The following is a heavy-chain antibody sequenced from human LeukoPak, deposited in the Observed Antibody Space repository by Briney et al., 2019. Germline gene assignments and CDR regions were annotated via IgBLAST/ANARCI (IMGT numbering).Heavy chain of an antibody. CDR3: AGSAYYSHSSGYVY. CDR2: VHYSGST. CDR1: GGSVSSSSYY. J-gene: IGHJ4*02. V-gene: IGHV4-39*01. Sequence: SETLSLTCSVSGGSVSSSSYYWGWIRQPPGKGLEWIVSVHYSGSTYYNPSLKSRVTITVDTSNNQYSLKQTSVTAADTAVYYCAGSAYYSHSSGYVYWGQGTLVTVSS. D-gene: IGHD3-22*01.